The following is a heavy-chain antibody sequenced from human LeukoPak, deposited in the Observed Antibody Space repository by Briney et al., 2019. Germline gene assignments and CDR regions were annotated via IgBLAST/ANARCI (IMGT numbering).Heavy chain of an antibody. CDR1: GFTFSNFG. Sequence: GGSLRLSCAASGFTFSNFGMHWVRQAPSKGLEWVAVVWYDGTDKYYAESVKGRFTISRDNYKNTLYLQMNSLRAEDTAVYYCARDRRGGYDPYYFDYWGQGTLVIVSS. J-gene: IGHJ4*02. D-gene: IGHD5-12*01. CDR3: ARDRRGGYDPYYFDY. V-gene: IGHV3-33*01. CDR2: VWYDGTDK.